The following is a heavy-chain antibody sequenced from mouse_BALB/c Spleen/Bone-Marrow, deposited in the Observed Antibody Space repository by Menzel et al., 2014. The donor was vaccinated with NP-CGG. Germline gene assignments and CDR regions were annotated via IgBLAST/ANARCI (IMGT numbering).Heavy chain of an antibody. V-gene: IGHV5-17*02. CDR2: ISSGSSTI. J-gene: IGHJ4*01. CDR1: GFTFSSFG. Sequence: DVQLVESGGGLVQPGGSRKLSCAASGFTFSSFGMHWVRQAPEKGLEWVAYISSGSSTIYYADTVKGRFTIPRDNPKNTLFLQMTSLRSEDTAMYYCARYGNYFYAMDYWGQGTSVTVSS. CDR3: ARYGNYFYAMDY. D-gene: IGHD2-1*01.